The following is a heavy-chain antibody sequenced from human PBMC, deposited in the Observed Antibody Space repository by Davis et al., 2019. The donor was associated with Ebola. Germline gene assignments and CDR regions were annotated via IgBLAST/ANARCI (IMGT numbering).Heavy chain of an antibody. J-gene: IGHJ4*02. D-gene: IGHD4-11*01. Sequence: ASVKVSCKASGYTFTDYNIHWMRQAPGQGLEWLGRVFLNSCATNYAQKFQGRVTMTRDTSISTDYMELSSLRYGDTADYYCARGHNYAHEYWGQATLVTVSS. CDR3: ARGHNYAHEY. V-gene: IGHV1-2*06. CDR2: VFLNSCAT. CDR1: GYTFTDYN.